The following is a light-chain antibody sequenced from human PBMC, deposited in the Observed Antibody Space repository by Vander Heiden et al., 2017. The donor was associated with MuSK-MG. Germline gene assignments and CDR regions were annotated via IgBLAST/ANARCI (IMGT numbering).Light chain of an antibody. CDR3: QQYNGYPRT. J-gene: IGKJ1*01. Sequence: SQMTQYPSSLSASVGARVTITCRASQGIGNDLAWFQQKSGQAPQSLIYAASSLQSGVPSRFSGSGSGTDFTLTISSLQPDDFATYYCQQYNGYPRTFGQGTKVES. CDR1: QGIGND. CDR2: AAS. V-gene: IGKV1-16*01.